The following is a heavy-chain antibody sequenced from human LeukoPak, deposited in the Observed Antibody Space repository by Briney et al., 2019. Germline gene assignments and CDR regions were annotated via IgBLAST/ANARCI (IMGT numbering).Heavy chain of an antibody. CDR3: AKPPKWLAPHFDY. CDR1: GFTFSSYG. V-gene: IGHV3-23*01. CDR2: ISGSGGST. J-gene: IGHJ4*02. Sequence: LPGGSLRLSCAASGFTFSSYGMSWVRQAPGKGLEWVSAISGSGGSTYYADSVKGRFTISRDNSKNTLYLQMNSLRAEDTVVYYCAKPPKWLAPHFDYWGQGTLVTVSS. D-gene: IGHD5-12*01.